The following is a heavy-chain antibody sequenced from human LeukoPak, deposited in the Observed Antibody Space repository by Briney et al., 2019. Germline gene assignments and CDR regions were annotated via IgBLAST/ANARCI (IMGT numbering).Heavy chain of an antibody. V-gene: IGHV3-66*02. Sequence: GGSLRLSCAASGFTVSKNYMSWVRQPPGKGLECISIIYNAGRTYYPDSVKGRFTISRDNSKNTLYLQMNSLRPEDTAVYYCRSRDYWGQGTLVTVSS. CDR3: RSRDY. J-gene: IGHJ4*02. CDR1: GFTVSKNY. CDR2: IYNAGRT.